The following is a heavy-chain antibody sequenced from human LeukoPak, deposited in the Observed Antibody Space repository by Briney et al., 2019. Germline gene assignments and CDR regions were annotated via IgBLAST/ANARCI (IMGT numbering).Heavy chain of an antibody. CDR1: GGSFGGYY. J-gene: IGHJ5*02. D-gene: IGHD6-6*01. CDR2: INESGNT. Sequence: SETLSLTCAVYGGSFGGYYWSWVRQPPGKGLEWIGQINESGNTNYSPSLKSRVSMSVDTSKKQFSLKLSSVTAADTAVYCCARASAYSISSGVNLWGQGSLVTVSS. V-gene: IGHV4-34*01. CDR3: ARASAYSISSGVNL.